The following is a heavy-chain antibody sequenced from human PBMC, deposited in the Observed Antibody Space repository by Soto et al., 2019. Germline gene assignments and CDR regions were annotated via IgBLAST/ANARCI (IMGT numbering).Heavy chain of an antibody. D-gene: IGHD6-6*01. CDR1: GYSFTSYW. CDR3: ASGGLVSYYYYYGMDV. J-gene: IGHJ6*02. CDR2: IDPSDSYT. Sequence: GESLKISCKGSGYSFTSYWISWVRQMPGKGLERMGRIDPSDSYTNYSPSFQGHVTISADKSISTAYLQWSSLKASDTAMYYCASGGLVSYYYYYGMDVWGQGTTVTVSS. V-gene: IGHV5-10-1*01.